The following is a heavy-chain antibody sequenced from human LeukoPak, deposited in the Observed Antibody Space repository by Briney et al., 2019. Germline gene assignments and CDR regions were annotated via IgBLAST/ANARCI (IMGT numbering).Heavy chain of an antibody. D-gene: IGHD6-19*01. V-gene: IGHV3-7*01. CDR2: IKQDGSEK. CDR1: GFTFSSYW. CDR3: ARILSSAWGELGY. J-gene: IGHJ4*02. Sequence: GGSLRLSCAASGFTFSSYWMSWVRQAPGKGLEWVANIKQDGSEKYYVDSVKGRFTISRDNSKNTLYLQMNSLRAEDTAVYYCARILSSAWGELGYWGQGTLVTVSS.